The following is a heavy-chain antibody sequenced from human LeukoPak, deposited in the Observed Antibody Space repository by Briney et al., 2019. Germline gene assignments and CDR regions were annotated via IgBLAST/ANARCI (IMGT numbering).Heavy chain of an antibody. D-gene: IGHD6-19*01. V-gene: IGHV6-1*01. Sequence: SQTLSLTCAISGDSVSINTATWNWIRQSPSRGLEWLGSTYYRSRWLNDYAVSVKSRITVNPDTSKNQFSLRLNSVTPEDTAVYYCARDPAYSTGWTKNAFDMWGQGTMVTVSS. J-gene: IGHJ3*02. CDR1: GDSVSINTAT. CDR2: TYYRSRWLN. CDR3: ARDPAYSTGWTKNAFDM.